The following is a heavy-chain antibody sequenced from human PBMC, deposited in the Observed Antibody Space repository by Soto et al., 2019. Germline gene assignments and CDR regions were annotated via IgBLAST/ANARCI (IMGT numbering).Heavy chain of an antibody. V-gene: IGHV1-18*01. J-gene: IGHJ5*02. Sequence: GASVKVSCKASGYTFISYGITWVRQAPGQGLEWMGWISAYNGNTNYAQKLQGRVTMSTDTSTSTAYMELRSLRSDDTAVYYCARRGNSVSWFDPWGQGTLVTVSS. D-gene: IGHD4-17*01. CDR1: GYTFISYG. CDR3: ARRGNSVSWFDP. CDR2: ISAYNGNT.